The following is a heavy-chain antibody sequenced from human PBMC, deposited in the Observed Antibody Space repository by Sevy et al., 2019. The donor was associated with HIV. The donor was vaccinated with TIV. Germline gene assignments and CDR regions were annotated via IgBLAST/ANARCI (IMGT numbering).Heavy chain of an antibody. CDR2: IKGDGSEK. D-gene: IGHD1-26*01. J-gene: IGHJ6*02. V-gene: IGHV3-7*03. Sequence: GGSLRLSCAASGFTFSHYWMTWVRQAPGKGPEWVANIKGDGSEKYYVDSVRGRFTISRDNAKNSLYLQMNGLRGEDTALYYCARDCNSATCLWGLDVWGQGTTVTVSS. CDR3: ARDCNSATCLWGLDV. CDR1: GFTFSHYW.